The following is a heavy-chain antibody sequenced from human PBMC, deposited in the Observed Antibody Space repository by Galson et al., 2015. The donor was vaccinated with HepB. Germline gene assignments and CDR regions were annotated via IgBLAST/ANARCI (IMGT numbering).Heavy chain of an antibody. Sequence: QSGAEVKKPGESLKISCKGSGYSFTSYWIGWVRQMPGKGLEWMGIIYPGDSDTRYSPSFQGQVTISADKSISTAYLQWSSLKASDTAMYYCARHVDSSGYPNDAFDIWGQGTMVTVSS. J-gene: IGHJ3*02. CDR3: ARHVDSSGYPNDAFDI. CDR1: GYSFTSYW. D-gene: IGHD3-22*01. V-gene: IGHV5-51*01. CDR2: IYPGDSDT.